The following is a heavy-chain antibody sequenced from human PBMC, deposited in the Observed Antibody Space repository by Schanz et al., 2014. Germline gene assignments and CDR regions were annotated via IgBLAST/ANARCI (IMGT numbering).Heavy chain of an antibody. CDR3: AKDPSHGDYDYYFDY. D-gene: IGHD3-22*01. CDR2: ISGSGGST. Sequence: EVQLVESGGGLVKPGGSLRLSCEASEFTFRDYYMSWIRQAPGKGLEWVSAISGSGGSTYYADSVKGRFTISRDNSKNTLYLQMNSLRAEDTAVYYCAKDPSHGDYDYYFDYWGQGTLVTVSS. CDR1: EFTFRDYY. V-gene: IGHV3-23*04. J-gene: IGHJ4*02.